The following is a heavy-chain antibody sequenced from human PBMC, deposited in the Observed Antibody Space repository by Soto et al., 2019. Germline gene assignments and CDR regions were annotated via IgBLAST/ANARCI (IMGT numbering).Heavy chain of an antibody. CDR2: IYYSGST. CDR3: AGEPPTLGQLDY. V-gene: IGHV4-59*01. CDR1: GGSISSYY. Sequence: PSETLSLTCTVSGGSISSYYWSWIRQPPGKGLEWIGYIYYSGSTNYNPSLRSRITITVDTTKNQFSLKLSSVTAADTAVYYCAGEPPTLGQLDYWGQGTLVTVSS. J-gene: IGHJ4*02.